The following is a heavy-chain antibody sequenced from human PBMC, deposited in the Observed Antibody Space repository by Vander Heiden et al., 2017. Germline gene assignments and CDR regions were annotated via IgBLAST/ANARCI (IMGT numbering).Heavy chain of an antibody. Sequence: QAPLVQSGAVGKTPGASVRASHKASGYTFTNCGISWVRQATGQGLEWIGNISGNNDNANYAQKFRSRVTMTTDTSTSTAYMDLRSRGSDDTGVYYCAGDWYGDLVYWGQGTLVTVSS. J-gene: IGHJ4*02. CDR2: ISGNNDNA. D-gene: IGHD3-10*01. CDR1: GYTFTNCG. V-gene: IGHV1-18*01. CDR3: AGDWYGDLVY.